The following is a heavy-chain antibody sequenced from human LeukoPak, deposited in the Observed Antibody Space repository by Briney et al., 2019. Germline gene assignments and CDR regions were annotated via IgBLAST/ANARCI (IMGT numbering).Heavy chain of an antibody. CDR3: AKAIKNGYNWYYFDY. CDR2: ISGSGGST. CDR1: GFTFSSYA. D-gene: IGHD5-24*01. V-gene: IGHV3-23*01. Sequence: GGSLRLSCSASGFTFSSYAMSWVRQAPGKGLEWVSAISGSGGSTYYADSVKGRFTISRDNSKNTLYLQMNSLRAEDTAVYYCAKAIKNGYNWYYFDYWGQGTLVTVSS. J-gene: IGHJ4*02.